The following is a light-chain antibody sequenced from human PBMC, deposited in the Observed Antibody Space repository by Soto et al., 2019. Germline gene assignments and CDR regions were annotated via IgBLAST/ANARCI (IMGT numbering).Light chain of an antibody. CDR3: LQSYKSPWT. J-gene: IGKJ1*01. CDR1: QGVRTY. Sequence: IHLTPSPSAQSPSLGSRVHLTWRASQGVRTYLAWFQQKTGKVPKRLIFSASSLQSGVPSRFRGNGSATECTLTISRLQPEDFATYYCLQSYKSPWTFGQGTKVDI. CDR2: SAS. V-gene: IGKV1-17*03.